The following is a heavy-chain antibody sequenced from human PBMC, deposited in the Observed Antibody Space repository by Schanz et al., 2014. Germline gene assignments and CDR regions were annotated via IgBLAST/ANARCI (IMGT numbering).Heavy chain of an antibody. CDR3: AKVAPAATYLDS. Sequence: VQLVESGGGVAQPGRSLRLSCAASGFTFSSYGMHWVRQAPGKGLEWISYISNSGTYTKYADSVKGRFVISRDNARSSLYLQMNSLRAEDTGVYYCAKVAPAATYLDSWGLGTLVTVSS. V-gene: IGHV3-21*05. J-gene: IGHJ4*02. D-gene: IGHD2-2*01. CDR2: ISNSGTYT. CDR1: GFTFSSYG.